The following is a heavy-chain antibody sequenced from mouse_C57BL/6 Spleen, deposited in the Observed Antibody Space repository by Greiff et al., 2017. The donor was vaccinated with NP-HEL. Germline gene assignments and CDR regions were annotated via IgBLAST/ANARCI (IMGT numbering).Heavy chain of an antibody. CDR1: GFTFSDYG. CDR3: ARRDSSGYHYYAMDY. CDR2: ISSGSSTI. Sequence: EVHLVESGGGLVKPGGSLKLSCAASGFTFSDYGMHWVRQAPEKGLEWVAYISSGSSTIYYADTVKGRFTISRDNAKNTLFLQMTSLRSEDTAMYYCARRDSSGYHYYAMDYWGQGTSVTVSS. V-gene: IGHV5-17*01. J-gene: IGHJ4*01. D-gene: IGHD3-2*02.